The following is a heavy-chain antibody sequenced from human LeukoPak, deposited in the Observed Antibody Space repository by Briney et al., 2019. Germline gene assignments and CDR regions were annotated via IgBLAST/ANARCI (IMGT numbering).Heavy chain of an antibody. CDR2: ISSSSSYI. Sequence: GGSLRLSCAASGFTFSSYSMNWVRQAPGKGLEWVSSISSSSSYIYYADSVKGRFTISRDNAKNSLYLQMNSLRAEDMAVYYCARDPTTVVTLLSDYWGQGTLVTVSS. CDR3: ARDPTTVVTLLSDY. D-gene: IGHD4-23*01. J-gene: IGHJ4*02. V-gene: IGHV3-21*01. CDR1: GFTFSSYS.